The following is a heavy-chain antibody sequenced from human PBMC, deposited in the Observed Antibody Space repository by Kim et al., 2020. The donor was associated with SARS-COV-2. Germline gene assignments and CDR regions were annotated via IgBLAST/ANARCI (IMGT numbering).Heavy chain of an antibody. Sequence: GGSLRLSCAASGFMFSDFYMSWIRQAPGKGLEWVSYIVSSSSYTNYANSVTGRFPISRDNAKNSLYLQMNSLRAEDTAVYYCARSDDFWSGYFIDYWGQG. CDR1: GFMFSDFY. CDR3: ARSDDFWSGYFIDY. CDR2: IVSSSSYT. V-gene: IGHV3-11*03. D-gene: IGHD3-3*01. J-gene: IGHJ4*02.